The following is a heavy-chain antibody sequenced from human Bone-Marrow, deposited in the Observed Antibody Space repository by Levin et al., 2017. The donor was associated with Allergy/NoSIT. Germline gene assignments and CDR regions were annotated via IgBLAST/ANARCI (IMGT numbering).Heavy chain of an antibody. CDR3: ARSSSWYGFDS. V-gene: IGHV3-48*01. J-gene: IGHJ5*01. CDR2: ISSTSNTI. CDR1: GFTFSTYS. Sequence: GGSLRLSCAASGFTFSTYSMNWVRQAPGKGLEWVSYISSTSNTIYYADSVKGRFTISRDNAKNSLYLQLNSLRAEDTAVYYCARSSSWYGFDSWGQGTLVTVSS. D-gene: IGHD6-13*01.